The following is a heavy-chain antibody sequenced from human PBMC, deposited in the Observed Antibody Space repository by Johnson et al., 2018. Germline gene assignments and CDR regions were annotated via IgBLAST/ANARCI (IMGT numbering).Heavy chain of an antibody. CDR1: GFTFSSYG. CDR2: ISYDGNNK. D-gene: IGHD4-17*01. V-gene: IGHV3-30*18. Sequence: QVQLQESGGGVVQPGRTXRLSCAASGFTFSSYGMHWVRQAPGKGLEWVAVISYDGNNKYYADSVRGRFPISSDNSKNTLYLQMNSLRAEATAVYSLGKNGDLVDYYYYMDVWGNGTTVTVSS. CDR3: GKNGDLVDYYYYMDV. J-gene: IGHJ6*03.